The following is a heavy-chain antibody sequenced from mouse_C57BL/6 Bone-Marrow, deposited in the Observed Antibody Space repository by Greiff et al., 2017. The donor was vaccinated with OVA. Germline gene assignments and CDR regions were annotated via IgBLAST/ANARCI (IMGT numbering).Heavy chain of an antibody. CDR3: TTSGRPFDY. D-gene: IGHD1-2*01. CDR2: IDPENGDT. J-gene: IGHJ2*01. V-gene: IGHV14-4*01. Sequence: VHVKQSGAELVRPGASVKLSCTASGFNIKDDYMHWVKQRPEQGLEWIGWIDPENGDTEYASKFQGKATITADTSSNTAYLQLSSLTSEDTAVYYCTTSGRPFDYWGQGTTLTVSS. CDR1: GFNIKDDY.